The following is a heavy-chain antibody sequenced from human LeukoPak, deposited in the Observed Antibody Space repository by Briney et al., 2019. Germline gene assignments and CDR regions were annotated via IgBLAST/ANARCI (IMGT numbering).Heavy chain of an antibody. Sequence: AGGSLRLSCAASGFTFSTYWMNWFRQTPGKGLEWVAKIKADGGEKDHVASVKGRFTISRDNAKNSLYLQMNSLRVEDTAVYYCARGADTGYSSDSWGQGTLVTVSS. V-gene: IGHV3-7*01. J-gene: IGHJ5*02. CDR1: GFTFSTYW. CDR2: IKADGGEK. D-gene: IGHD6-19*01. CDR3: ARGADTGYSSDS.